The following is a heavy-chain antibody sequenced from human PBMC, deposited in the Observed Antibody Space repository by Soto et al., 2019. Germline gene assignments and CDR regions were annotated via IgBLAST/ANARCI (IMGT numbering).Heavy chain of an antibody. V-gene: IGHV4-59*01. CDR2: IYYSGST. J-gene: IGHJ6*02. CDR3: ARGRDYYGSGSYYKGGYFYGMDV. CDR1: GGSISSYY. Sequence: PAETLSLTCTVSGGSISSYYWSWIRQPPGKGLEWIGDIYYSGSTNYNPSLKSRVTISVDTSKNQFSLKLSSVTAADTAVYYCARGRDYYGSGSYYKGGYFYGMDVWGQGTTVTVSS. D-gene: IGHD3-10*01.